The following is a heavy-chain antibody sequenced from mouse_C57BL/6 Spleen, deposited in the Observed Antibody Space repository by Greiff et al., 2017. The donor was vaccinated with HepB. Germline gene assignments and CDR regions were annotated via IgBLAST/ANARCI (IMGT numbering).Heavy chain of an antibody. J-gene: IGHJ3*01. CDR2: IYPGSGNT. D-gene: IGHD2-1*01. CDR1: GYTFTDYY. CDR3: ARDLPFAY. V-gene: IGHV1-76*01. Sequence: VQLQQSGAELVRPGASVKLSCKASGYTFTDYYINWVKQRPGQGLEWIARIYPGSGNTYYNEKFKGKATLTAEKSSSTAYMQLSSLTSEVSAVYFCARDLPFAYWGQGTLVTVSA.